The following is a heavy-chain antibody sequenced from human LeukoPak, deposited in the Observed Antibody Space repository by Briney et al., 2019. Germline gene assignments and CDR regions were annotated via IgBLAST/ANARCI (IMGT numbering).Heavy chain of an antibody. D-gene: IGHD6-19*01. CDR3: AFDTSGGGY. V-gene: IGHV4-34*01. CDR2: INHSGTT. J-gene: IGHJ4*02. Sequence: PSETLSLTCAVYGGSFNSYYWNWIRQPPGKGLEWIGEINHSGTTNHNPSLKSRVTISVDTSKNQFSLKLNSVTAADTAVYYCAFDTSGGGYWGQGTLVTVSS. CDR1: GGSFNSYY.